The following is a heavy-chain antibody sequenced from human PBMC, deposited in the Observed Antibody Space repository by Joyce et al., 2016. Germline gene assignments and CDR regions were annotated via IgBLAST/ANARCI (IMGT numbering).Heavy chain of an antibody. CDR3: ARHLGGNSPAHG. Sequence: EVQLVQSGHEVKAPGESLRIPCETSGYTFFNCWISWLRQTPGKGLDWMGRNDPLDSYCEYREASSTDYDQPPPGHVTMSVDKSTSTAYLQWGSLKVSDTAIYYCARHLGGNSPAHGWGQGTLVVVSS. CDR2: NDPLDSYCEYREASST. CDR1: GYTFFNCW. J-gene: IGHJ4*02. V-gene: IGHV5-10-1*03. D-gene: IGHD1-1*01.